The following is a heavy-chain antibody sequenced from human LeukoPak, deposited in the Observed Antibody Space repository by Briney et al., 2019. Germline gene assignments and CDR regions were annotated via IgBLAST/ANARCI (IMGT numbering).Heavy chain of an antibody. CDR3: AKDRPSFLEWLLDY. Sequence: GGSLRLSCAASGFTFSSYAMSWVRQAPGKGLEWVSAISGSGGSTYYADSVKGRFTNSRDNSKNTLYLQMNSLRAEDTAVYYCAKDRPSFLEWLLDYWGQGTLVTVSS. CDR2: ISGSGGST. CDR1: GFTFSSYA. J-gene: IGHJ4*02. V-gene: IGHV3-23*01. D-gene: IGHD3-3*01.